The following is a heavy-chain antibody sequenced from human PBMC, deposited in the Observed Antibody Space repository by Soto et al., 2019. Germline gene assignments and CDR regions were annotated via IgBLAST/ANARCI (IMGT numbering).Heavy chain of an antibody. CDR1: GYSLSTNSYS. J-gene: IGHJ2*01. V-gene: IGHV4-39*01. CDR2: FYYSGNT. D-gene: IGHD3-22*01. CDR3: ARHYGSSSYYSYWYFEL. Sequence: SETPSLTCPFSGYSLSTNSYSLGWVRPPPGQGLEWIGLFYYSGNTYLNPSLKSRVTISVDTSKNQFSLKLSSVTAADTAVYYCARHYGSSSYYSYWYFELWGRGTLVTVSS.